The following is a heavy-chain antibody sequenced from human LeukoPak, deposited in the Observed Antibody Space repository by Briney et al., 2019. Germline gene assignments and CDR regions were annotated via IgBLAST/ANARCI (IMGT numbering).Heavy chain of an antibody. D-gene: IGHD6-13*01. CDR1: GGSISSSSYY. CDR3: ATRPDIAAAGPGWFDP. CDR2: IYYSGST. V-gene: IGHV4-39*07. Sequence: SETLSLTCTVSGGSISSSSYYWGWIRQSPGKGLEWIGSIYYSGSTYYNPSLKSRVTISVDTSKNQFSLKLSSVTAADTAVYYCATRPDIAAAGPGWFDPWGQGTLVTVSS. J-gene: IGHJ5*02.